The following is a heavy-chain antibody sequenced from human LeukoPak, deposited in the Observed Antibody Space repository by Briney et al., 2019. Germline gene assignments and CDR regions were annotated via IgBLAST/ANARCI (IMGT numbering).Heavy chain of an antibody. CDR2: IRFDGTNK. CDR1: GFIFSNFG. J-gene: IGHJ3*02. D-gene: IGHD3-16*01. Sequence: GGSLRLSCAASGFIFSNFGMYWVRQAPGKELEWVAFIRFDGTNKYFADSVKGRFTISRDNSKNTLYLQMNSLRAEDMAVYYCAKDIWGRGGTDAFDIWGQGTMVIVSS. CDR3: AKDIWGRGGTDAFDI. V-gene: IGHV3-30*02.